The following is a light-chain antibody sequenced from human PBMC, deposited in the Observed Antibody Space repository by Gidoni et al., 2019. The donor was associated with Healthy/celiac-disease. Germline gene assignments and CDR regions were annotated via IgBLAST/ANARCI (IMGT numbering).Light chain of an antibody. J-gene: IGKJ2*01. CDR1: QSISIW. CDR2: KAS. Sequence: DIQMTQSPSTLSASVGDRVTITCRASQSISIWLAWYQQKPGKAPKPLIYKASSLESGVPSRCSGSGSGTEFTLTISSLQPEDFATYYCQQYNSYPYTFGQGTKLEIK. V-gene: IGKV1-5*03. CDR3: QQYNSYPYT.